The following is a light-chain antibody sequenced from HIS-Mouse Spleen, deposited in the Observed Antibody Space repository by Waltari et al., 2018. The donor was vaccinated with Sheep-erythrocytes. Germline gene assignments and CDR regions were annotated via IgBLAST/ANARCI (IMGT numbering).Light chain of an antibody. V-gene: IGKV1-39*01. J-gene: IGKJ4*01. CDR3: QQSYSTPPT. CDR1: QSISSY. Sequence: DIQMTQSPSSLSASVGDRVTITCRESQSISSYLNWYQPKPGKAPKPLIYAASSLQSGVPSRFRGSGSGTDFTLNISSLQPEDFATYYGQQSYSTPPTFGGGTKVEIK. CDR2: AAS.